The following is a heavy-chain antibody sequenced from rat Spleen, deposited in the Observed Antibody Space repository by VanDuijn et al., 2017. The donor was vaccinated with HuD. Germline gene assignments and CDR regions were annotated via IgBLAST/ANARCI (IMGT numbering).Heavy chain of an antibody. CDR2: ISYDGTST. CDR3: ARRPGGARGY. CDR1: GFTLSDYG. Sequence: EVQLVESGGGLVQPGRSLKLSCVASGFTLSDYGMGWVRQAPTKGLEWVASISYDGTSTYYRDSVKGRFTISSDNAKTTLYLQMNSLRSEDTATYYCARRPGGARGYWGQGVMVTVSS. V-gene: IGHV5-29*01. D-gene: IGHD1-4*01. J-gene: IGHJ2*01.